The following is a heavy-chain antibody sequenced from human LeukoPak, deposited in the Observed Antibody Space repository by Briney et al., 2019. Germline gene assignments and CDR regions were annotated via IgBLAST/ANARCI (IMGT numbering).Heavy chain of an antibody. CDR2: ISYDGSNK. Sequence: GRSLRLSCAASGFTFSSYAMHWVRQAPGKGLEWVALISYDGSNKYYADSVKGRFTISRDNSKNTLYLQMSSLRTEDTAVYYCVRDPYYYDNTVPGGFDYWGQGTLVTVSS. D-gene: IGHD3-22*01. CDR3: VRDPYYYDNTVPGGFDY. V-gene: IGHV3-30-3*01. J-gene: IGHJ4*02. CDR1: GFTFSSYA.